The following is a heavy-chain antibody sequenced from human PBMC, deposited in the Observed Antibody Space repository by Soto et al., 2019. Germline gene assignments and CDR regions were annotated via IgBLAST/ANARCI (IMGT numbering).Heavy chain of an antibody. CDR2: IYGSGRGI. D-gene: IGHD2-21*01. CDR3: AKDAVSNDGLWLMDH. J-gene: IGHJ4*02. CDR1: GHPHSNFA. V-gene: IGHV3-23*05. Sequence: GFPRLSCTASGHPHSNFAIMWVRQAPGKGLECISGIYGSGRGIEYADSVEGRFTISRDNSKNTVYLQMTDLRVDDTAVYYCAKDAVSNDGLWLMDHWGQGTQVTVSS.